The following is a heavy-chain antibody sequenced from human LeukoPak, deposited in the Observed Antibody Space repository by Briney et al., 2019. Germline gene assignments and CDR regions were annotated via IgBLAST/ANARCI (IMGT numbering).Heavy chain of an antibody. CDR3: AKSGTWIQLWGPRSYYFDY. Sequence: RPGGSLRLSCAASGFTFDDYGMGWVRQAPGKGLEWVSGINWNGGSTGYADSVKGRFTISRDNSKNTLYLQMNSLRAEDTAVYYCAKSGTWIQLWGPRSYYFDYWGQGTLVTVSS. V-gene: IGHV3-20*04. J-gene: IGHJ4*02. D-gene: IGHD5-18*01. CDR1: GFTFDDYG. CDR2: INWNGGST.